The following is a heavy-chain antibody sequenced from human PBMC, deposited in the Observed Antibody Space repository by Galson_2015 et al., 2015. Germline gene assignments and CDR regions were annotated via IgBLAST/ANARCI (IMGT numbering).Heavy chain of an antibody. CDR3: AREALRNFEWLLGADVDVESALLHVSPPDT. CDR1: GFTFSDYA. CDR2: IWYDGSNK. Sequence: SLRLSCAASGFTFSDYAMHWVRQAPGKGLEWVAVIWYDGSNKYYADSVKGRFTISRDNSKSTLHLQMNSLRAEDTAVYYCAREALRNFEWLLGADVDVESALLHVSPPDTWGQGTLVTVSS. V-gene: IGHV3-33*01. D-gene: IGHD3-9*01. J-gene: IGHJ5*02.